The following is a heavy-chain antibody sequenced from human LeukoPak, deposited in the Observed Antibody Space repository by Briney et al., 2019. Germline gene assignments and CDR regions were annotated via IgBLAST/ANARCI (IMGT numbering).Heavy chain of an antibody. CDR1: GYTFTSYG. D-gene: IGHD3-22*01. CDR3: ARVRYYYDSSGYHAYYYYGMDV. J-gene: IGHJ6*02. CDR2: ISDYNGNT. V-gene: IGHV1-18*01. Sequence: ASVKVSCKASGYTFTSYGISWVRQTPGQGLEWMGWISDYNGNTNYAQKLQGSVTMTTDTSTSPACMELRSLRSDDTAVYYCARVRYYYDSSGYHAYYYYGMDVWGQGTTVTVSS.